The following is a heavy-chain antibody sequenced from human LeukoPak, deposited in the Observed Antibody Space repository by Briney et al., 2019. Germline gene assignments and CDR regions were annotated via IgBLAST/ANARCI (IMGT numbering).Heavy chain of an antibody. J-gene: IGHJ5*01. CDR2: IYYSGST. D-gene: IGHD2-21*01. Sequence: SETLSLTCTVSGGSISSYYWSWIRQPPGKGLEWIGYIYYSGSTSYNPSIGSRVTISADMSKNQFSLHLTAVTAADTAVYFCARAYYWVDSWGQGTLVTVSS. CDR1: GGSISSYY. V-gene: IGHV4-59*08. CDR3: ARAYYWVDS.